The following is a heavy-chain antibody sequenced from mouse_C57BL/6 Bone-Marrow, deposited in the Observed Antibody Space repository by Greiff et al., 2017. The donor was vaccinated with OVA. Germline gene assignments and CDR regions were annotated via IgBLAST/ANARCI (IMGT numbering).Heavy chain of an antibody. CDR2: ISSGGSYT. J-gene: IGHJ4*01. CDR1: GFTFSSYG. V-gene: IGHV5-6*02. CDR3: ASRGRGGLLLRAMDY. Sequence: DVKLVESGGDLVKPGGSLKLSCAASGFTFSSYGMSWVRQTPDKRLEWVATISSGGSYTYYPDSVKGRFTISRDNAKNTLYLQMSSLKSEDTAMYYCASRGRGGLLLRAMDYWGQGTSVTVSS. D-gene: IGHD1-1*01.